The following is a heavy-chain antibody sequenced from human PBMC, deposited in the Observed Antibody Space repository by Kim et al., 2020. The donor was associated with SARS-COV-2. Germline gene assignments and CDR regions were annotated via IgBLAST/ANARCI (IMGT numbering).Heavy chain of an antibody. CDR3: ARGSDYGDSQYYYYGMDV. Sequence: SETLSLTCTVSGGSISSSSYYWGWIRQPPGKGLEWIGSIYYSGSTYYNPSLNSRVTISVDTSKNQFSLKLSSVTAADTAVYYCARGSDYGDSQYYYYGMDVWGQGTTVTVSS. D-gene: IGHD4-17*01. CDR2: IYYSGST. J-gene: IGHJ6*02. CDR1: GGSISSSSYY. V-gene: IGHV4-39*01.